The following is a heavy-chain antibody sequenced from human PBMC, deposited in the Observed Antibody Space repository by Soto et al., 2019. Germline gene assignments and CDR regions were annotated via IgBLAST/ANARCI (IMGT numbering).Heavy chain of an antibody. V-gene: IGHV2-70*11. D-gene: IGHD3-3*01. CDR3: ARMIFGRSGEYYFDY. J-gene: IGHJ4*02. CDR1: GFSLSTSRMC. Sequence: SGPTLVNPPQTLTLTCTFSGFSLSTSRMCVSWIRQPPGKALEWLARIDWDDAKYFNTSLKTRLTVSKDTSKNQVVLTMTNIDPVDTATYYCARMIFGRSGEYYFDYWGQGILVTVSS. CDR2: IDWDDAK.